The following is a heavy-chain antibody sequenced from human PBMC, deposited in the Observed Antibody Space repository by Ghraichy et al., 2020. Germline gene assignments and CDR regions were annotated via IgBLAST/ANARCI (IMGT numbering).Heavy chain of an antibody. V-gene: IGHV4-34*01. J-gene: IGHJ6*02. Sequence: SQTLSLTCAVYGGSFSGYYWSWIRQPPGKGLEWIGEINHSGSTNYNPSLKSRVTISVDTSKNQFSLKLSSVTAADTAVYYCARGNYGMDVWGQGTTVTVSS. CDR2: INHSGST. CDR1: GGSFSGYY. CDR3: ARGNYGMDV.